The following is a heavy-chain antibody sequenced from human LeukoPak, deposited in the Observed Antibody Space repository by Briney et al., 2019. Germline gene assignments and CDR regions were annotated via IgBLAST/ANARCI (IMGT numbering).Heavy chain of an antibody. D-gene: IGHD1-26*01. CDR3: ARDQDSGSYYPHSVFDY. Sequence: SETLSLTCTVSGGSISSSSYYWGWIRQPPEKGLEWIGSIYYSGSTYYHPSLKSRVTISVDTSKNQFSLKLSSVTAADTAVYYCARDQDSGSYYPHSVFDYWGQGTLVTVSS. CDR1: GGSISSSSYY. J-gene: IGHJ4*02. V-gene: IGHV4-39*07. CDR2: IYYSGST.